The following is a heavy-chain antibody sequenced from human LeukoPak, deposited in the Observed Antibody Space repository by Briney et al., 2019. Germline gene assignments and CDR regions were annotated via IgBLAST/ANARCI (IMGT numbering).Heavy chain of an antibody. V-gene: IGHV3-30*04. CDR3: ARRDIVVVVSASDY. CDR1: GFTFSSYA. Sequence: GGSLRLSCAASGFTFSSYAMHWVRQAPGKGLEWVAVISSDGSNKYYADSMKGRFTISRDNSKNTLYLQMNSLRGEDTAVYYCARRDIVVVVSASDYWGQGTLVTVSS. J-gene: IGHJ4*02. CDR2: ISSDGSNK. D-gene: IGHD2-15*01.